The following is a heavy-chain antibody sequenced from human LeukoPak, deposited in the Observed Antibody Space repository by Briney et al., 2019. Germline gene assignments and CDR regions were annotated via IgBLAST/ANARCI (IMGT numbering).Heavy chain of an antibody. D-gene: IGHD3-10*01. V-gene: IGHV4-34*01. Sequence: SETLSLTCAVYGGSFSGYYWSWIRQPPGKGLEWIGEINHSGSTNYNPSLKSRVTISVDTSKNQFSLKLSSVTAADTAVYYCAREITMVRGVIIRVYAFDIWGQGTMVTVSS. CDR2: INHSGST. CDR1: GGSFSGYY. CDR3: AREITMVRGVIIRVYAFDI. J-gene: IGHJ3*02.